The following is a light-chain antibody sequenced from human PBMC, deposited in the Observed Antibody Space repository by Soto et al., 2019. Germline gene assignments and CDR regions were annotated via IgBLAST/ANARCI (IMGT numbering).Light chain of an antibody. V-gene: IGLV2-14*03. J-gene: IGLJ2*01. CDR3: SSYTSSSTLVV. CDR2: DVN. CDR1: SSDVGGYNY. Sequence: QSALTQPASESGSPGQSITISCTGSSSDVGGYNYVSWYQQHPGKAPKLIIYDVNNRPSGVSDRFSGSKSANTASLTISGLQAEDEADYYCSSYTSSSTLVVFGGGTKLTVL.